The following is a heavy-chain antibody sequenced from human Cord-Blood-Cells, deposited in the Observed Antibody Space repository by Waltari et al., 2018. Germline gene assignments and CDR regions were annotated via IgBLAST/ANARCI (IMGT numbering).Heavy chain of an antibody. D-gene: IGHD4-17*01. CDR1: GGSFSGYY. J-gene: IGHJ4*02. Sequence: QVQLQQWGAGLLKPSETLSLTCAVYGGSFSGYYWSWIRQPPGKGLEWIGEINHSGSTNYNPSLKSGVTISVDTSKNQFSLKLSSVTAADTAVYYCAGSIDYGVPFDYWGQGTLVTVSS. CDR2: INHSGST. V-gene: IGHV4-34*01. CDR3: AGSIDYGVPFDY.